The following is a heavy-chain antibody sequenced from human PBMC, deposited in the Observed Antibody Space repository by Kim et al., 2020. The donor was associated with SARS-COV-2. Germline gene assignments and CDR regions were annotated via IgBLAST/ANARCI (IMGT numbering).Heavy chain of an antibody. Sequence: GGSLRLSCAASGFTFSSYWMSWVRQAPGKGLEWVANIKQDGSEKYYVDSVKGRFTISRDNAKNSLYLQMNSLRAEDTAVYYCARDHATMIDDPLRYWGQGTLVTVSS. CDR2: IKQDGSEK. CDR3: ARDHATMIDDPLRY. J-gene: IGHJ4*02. CDR1: GFTFSSYW. V-gene: IGHV3-7*01. D-gene: IGHD3-22*01.